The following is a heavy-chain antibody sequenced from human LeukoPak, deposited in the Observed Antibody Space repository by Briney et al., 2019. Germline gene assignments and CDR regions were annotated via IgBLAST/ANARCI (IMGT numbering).Heavy chain of an antibody. J-gene: IGHJ2*01. Sequence: GGSLRLSCAASGFTFSSYAMSWVRQAPGKGLEWVSAISGSGGSTYYADSAKGRFTISRDNSKNTLYLQMNSLRAEDTAVYYCAKGPKAYYYDSSGYHYWYFDLWGRGTLVTVSS. CDR2: ISGSGGST. V-gene: IGHV3-23*01. D-gene: IGHD3-22*01. CDR3: AKGPKAYYYDSSGYHYWYFDL. CDR1: GFTFSSYA.